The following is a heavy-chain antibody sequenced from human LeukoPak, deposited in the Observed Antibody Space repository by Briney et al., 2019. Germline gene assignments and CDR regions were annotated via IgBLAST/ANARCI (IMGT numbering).Heavy chain of an antibody. Sequence: PGGSLRLSCAASGFTFDDYGMSWVRQAPGKGLEWVSGINWNGGSTGYADSVKGRFTISRDNAKNSLHLQMNSLRAEDTALYHCARYRVGAAYGMDVWGQGTTVTVSS. CDR2: INWNGGST. CDR1: GFTFDDYG. D-gene: IGHD1-26*01. CDR3: ARYRVGAAYGMDV. J-gene: IGHJ6*02. V-gene: IGHV3-20*01.